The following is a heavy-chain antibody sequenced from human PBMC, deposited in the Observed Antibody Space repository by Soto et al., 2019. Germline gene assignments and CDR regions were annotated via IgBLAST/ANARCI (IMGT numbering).Heavy chain of an antibody. D-gene: IGHD3-22*01. J-gene: IGHJ4*02. CDR1: GGSISGSSYY. CDR3: VRSSAVITTLVYFDY. V-gene: IGHV4-39*01. CDR2: IYYSGST. Sequence: PSETLSLTCTVSGGSISGSSYYWGWIRQPPGKGLEWIGGIYYSGSTYYNPSLKSRVTISVDTSKNQFSLKLSSVTAADTAVYYCVRSSAVITTLVYFDYWGQGTLVTVSS.